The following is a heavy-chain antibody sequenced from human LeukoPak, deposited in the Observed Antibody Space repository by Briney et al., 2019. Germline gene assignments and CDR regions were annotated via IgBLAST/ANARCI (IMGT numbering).Heavy chain of an antibody. V-gene: IGHV4-39*01. CDR2: IYYSGST. D-gene: IGHD3/OR15-3a*01. CDR1: GGSISSSSYY. J-gene: IGHJ4*02. Sequence: SETLSLTCTVSGGSISSSSYYWGWIRQPPGKGLEWIGSIYYSGSTYYNPSLKSRVTISVDTSKNQFSPKLSSVTAADTAVYYCARQTGSGLFILPGGQGTLVIVSS. CDR3: ARQTGSGLFILP.